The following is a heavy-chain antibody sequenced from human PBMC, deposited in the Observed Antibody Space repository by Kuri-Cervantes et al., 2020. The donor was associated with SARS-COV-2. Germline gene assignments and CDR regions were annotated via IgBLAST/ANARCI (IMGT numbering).Heavy chain of an antibody. CDR2: IYPGDSDT. Sequence: GESLKISCKGSGYRFTNYWIGWVRQMPGKGLEWMGIIYPGDSDTTYSPSFQGQVTISADKSISTAFLQWSSLKASDTAMYYCARMEGWSGYEIWGQGTMVTVSS. CDR3: ARMEGWSGYEI. V-gene: IGHV5-51*01. CDR1: GYRFTNYW. J-gene: IGHJ3*02. D-gene: IGHD5-12*01.